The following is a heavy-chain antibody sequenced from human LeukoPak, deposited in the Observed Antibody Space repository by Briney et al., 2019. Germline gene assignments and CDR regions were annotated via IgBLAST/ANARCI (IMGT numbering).Heavy chain of an antibody. D-gene: IGHD1-26*01. J-gene: IGHJ4*02. V-gene: IGHV1-69*05. CDR2: IIPIFGTA. CDR3: AGSYSGSLDY. CDR1: GGTFSSYA. Sequence: ASVKASCKASGGTFSSYAISWVRQAPGQGLEWMGGIIPIFGTANYAQKFQGRVTITTDESTSTAYMELSSLRSEDTAVYYCAGSYSGSLDYWGQGTLVTVSS.